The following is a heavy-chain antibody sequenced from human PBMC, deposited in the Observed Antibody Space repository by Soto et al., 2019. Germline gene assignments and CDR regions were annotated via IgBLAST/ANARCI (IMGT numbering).Heavy chain of an antibody. J-gene: IGHJ4*02. CDR1: GGSISSSNW. CDR3: ARVDNYYDSSGPRGYFDY. CDR2: MYHSGST. V-gene: IGHV4-4*02. D-gene: IGHD3-22*01. Sequence: SETLSLTCAVSGGSISSSNWWSWVRQPPGKGLEWIGEMYHSGSTNYNPSLKSRVTISVDKSKNQFSLKLSSVTAADTAVYYCARVDNYYDSSGPRGYFDYWGQGTLVTVSS.